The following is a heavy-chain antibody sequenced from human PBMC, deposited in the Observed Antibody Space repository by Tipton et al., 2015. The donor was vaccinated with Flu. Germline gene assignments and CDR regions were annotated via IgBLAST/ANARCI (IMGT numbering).Heavy chain of an antibody. J-gene: IGHJ4*02. Sequence: TLSLTCTASSGSIRSTNYFCAWIRQPPGKRLELIGSIFPSGTTYYNPSLKSRVTISVDTSKSQFSLMLRSVTAADTAAYYCARLSYYDVDLKNFYFDYWGQGALVTVSS. D-gene: IGHD3-10*02. CDR2: IFPSGTT. CDR1: SGSIRSTNYF. V-gene: IGHV4-39*01. CDR3: ARLSYYDVDLKNFYFDY.